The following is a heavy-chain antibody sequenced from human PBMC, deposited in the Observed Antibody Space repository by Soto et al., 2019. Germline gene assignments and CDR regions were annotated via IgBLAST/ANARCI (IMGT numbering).Heavy chain of an antibody. D-gene: IGHD3-3*01. V-gene: IGHV3-7*01. CDR3: ARLLPYYDFWSGSTLEVTFDY. CDR1: GFTFSSYW. Sequence: GGSLRLSCAASGFTFSSYWMSWVRQAPGKGLEWVANIKQDGSEKYYVDSVKGRFTISRDNAKNSLYLQMNSLRAEDTAVYYCARLLPYYDFWSGSTLEVTFDYWGQGTLVTVSS. J-gene: IGHJ4*02. CDR2: IKQDGSEK.